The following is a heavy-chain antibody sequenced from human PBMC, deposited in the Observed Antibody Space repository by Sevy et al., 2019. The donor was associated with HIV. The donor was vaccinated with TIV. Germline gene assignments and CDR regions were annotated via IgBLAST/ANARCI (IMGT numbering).Heavy chain of an antibody. D-gene: IGHD3-9*01. J-gene: IGHJ4*02. Sequence: SETLSLTCAVYGGSFSGYYWGWIRQPPGKGLEWIGEINHSGSTNYNPSLKSRVTISVDTSKNQFSLKLSSVTAADTAVYYCARGYYDILTGYYNRLYYFDYWGQGTLVTVSS. CDR3: ARGYYDILTGYYNRLYYFDY. V-gene: IGHV4-34*01. CDR1: GGSFSGYY. CDR2: INHSGST.